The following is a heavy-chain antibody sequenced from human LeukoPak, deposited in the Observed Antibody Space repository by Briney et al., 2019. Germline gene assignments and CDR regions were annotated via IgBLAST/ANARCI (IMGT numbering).Heavy chain of an antibody. CDR2: IYTSGST. CDR1: GGSISSYY. D-gene: IGHD3-9*01. CDR3: ARDDYDILTGSVNWFDP. J-gene: IGHJ5*02. Sequence: SETLSLTCTVSGGSISSYYWSWIRQPAGKGLEWIGRIYTSGSTNYNPSLKSRVTMSVDTSKNQFSPKLSSVTAADTAVYYCARDDYDILTGSVNWFDPWGQGTLVTVSS. V-gene: IGHV4-4*07.